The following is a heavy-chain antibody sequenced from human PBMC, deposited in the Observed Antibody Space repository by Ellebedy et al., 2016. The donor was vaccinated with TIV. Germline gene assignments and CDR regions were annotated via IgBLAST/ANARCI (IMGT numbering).Heavy chain of an antibody. V-gene: IGHV3-7*01. CDR3: ARAPAEGTFDY. D-gene: IGHD1-1*01. CDR2: INQNGSKI. CDR1: GFTFANYW. Sequence: GGSLRLXXAGSGFTFANYWMNWVRQAPGKGLEWVANINQNGSKIYYVDSVKGRFTISRDNAKNSLYLQMNSLRGEDTAMYYCARAPAEGTFDYWGQGTLVTVSS. J-gene: IGHJ4*02.